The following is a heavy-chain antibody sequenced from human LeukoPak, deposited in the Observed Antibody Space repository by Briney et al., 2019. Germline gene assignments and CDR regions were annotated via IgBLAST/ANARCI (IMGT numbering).Heavy chain of an antibody. V-gene: IGHV3-30*02. CDR1: GLTFSSYG. CDR2: IRYDGSNK. D-gene: IGHD1-26*01. J-gene: IGHJ5*02. CDR3: ARDRLGATSNWFDP. Sequence: GGSLRLSCAASGLTFSSYGMHWVRQAPGKGLEWVAFIRYDGSNKYYADSVKGRFTISRDNSKNTLYLQTNSLRAEDTAVYYCARDRLGATSNWFDPWGQGTLVTVSS.